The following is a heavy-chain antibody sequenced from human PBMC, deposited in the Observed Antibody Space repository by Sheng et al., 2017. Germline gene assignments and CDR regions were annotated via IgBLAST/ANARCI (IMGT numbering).Heavy chain of an antibody. Sequence: QVQLVESGGGVVQPGRSLRLSCAASGFTFSIYAMQWVRQAPGKGLEWVGVISYDGSNKYYADSVKGRFTISRDNSKNTVYLELNSLRVEDTAMYYCARPDRTTGTFHYLDVWGKGTTVTVSS. CDR2: ISYDGSNK. CDR3: ARPDRTTGTFHYLDV. J-gene: IGHJ6*03. D-gene: IGHD1-1*01. CDR1: GFTFSIYA. V-gene: IGHV3-30-3*01.